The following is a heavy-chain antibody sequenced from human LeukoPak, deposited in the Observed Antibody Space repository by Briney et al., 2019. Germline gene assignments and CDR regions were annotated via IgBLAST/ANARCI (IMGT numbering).Heavy chain of an antibody. CDR1: GGSISSSSYY. CDR2: IYYSGST. CDR3: ARADCTSTSCYAWRDAFDI. J-gene: IGHJ3*02. D-gene: IGHD2-2*01. V-gene: IGHV4-39*07. Sequence: PSETLSLTCTVSGGSISSSSYYWGWIRQPPGKGLEWIGSIYYSGSTYYNPSLKSRVTISVDTSKNQFSLKLSSVTAADTAVYYCARADCTSTSCYAWRDAFDIWGQGTMVTVST.